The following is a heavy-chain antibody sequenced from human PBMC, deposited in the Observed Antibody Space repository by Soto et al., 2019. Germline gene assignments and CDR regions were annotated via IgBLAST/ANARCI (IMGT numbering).Heavy chain of an antibody. V-gene: IGHV3-33*01. CDR3: ASGPRYSSSWYYTYYGMDV. D-gene: IGHD6-13*01. CDR2: IWYDGSNK. J-gene: IGHJ6*02. CDR1: GFTFSSYG. Sequence: GGSLRLSCAASGFTFSSYGMHWVRQAPGKGLEWVAVIWYDGSNKYYADSVKGRFTISRDNSKNTLYLQMNSLRAEDTAVYYWASGPRYSSSWYYTYYGMDVWGQGTTVTVSS.